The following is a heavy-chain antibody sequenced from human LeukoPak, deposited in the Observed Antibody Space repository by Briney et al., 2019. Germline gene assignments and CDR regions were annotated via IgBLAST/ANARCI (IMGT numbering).Heavy chain of an antibody. CDR3: ARYGYSSGRLGYFQH. J-gene: IGHJ1*01. CDR1: GGSFSGYY. Sequence: SGTLSLTCAVYGGSFSGYYWSWIRQPPGKGLEWIGEINHSGSTNYNPSLKSRVTISVDTSKNQFSLKLSSVTAADTAVYYCARYGYSSGRLGYFQHWGQGTLVTVSS. CDR2: INHSGST. V-gene: IGHV4-34*01. D-gene: IGHD6-19*01.